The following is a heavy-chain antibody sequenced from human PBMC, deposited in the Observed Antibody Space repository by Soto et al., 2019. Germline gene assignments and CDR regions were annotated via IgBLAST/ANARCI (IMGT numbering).Heavy chain of an antibody. V-gene: IGHV4-34*01. J-gene: IGHJ6*02. D-gene: IGHD2-15*01. CDR1: GGSFSGYY. Sequence: PSETLFLTCAVYGGSFSGYYWSWIRQPPGKGLEWIGEINHSGSTNYNPSLKSRVTISVDTSKNQFSLKLSSVTAADTAVYYCARGRVVVAATRYYYYYYGMDVWGQGTTVTVSS. CDR3: ARGRVVVAATRYYYYYYGMDV. CDR2: INHSGST.